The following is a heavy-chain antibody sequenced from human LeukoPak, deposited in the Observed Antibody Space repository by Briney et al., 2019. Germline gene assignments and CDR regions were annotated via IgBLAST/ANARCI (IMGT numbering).Heavy chain of an antibody. V-gene: IGHV3-23*01. CDR1: GFTFSSYA. CDR3: ASTDSSWYPLYYYYGMDV. CDR2: ISGSGGST. J-gene: IGHJ6*02. D-gene: IGHD6-13*01. Sequence: GGSLRLSCAASGFTFSSYAMSWVRQAPGKGLEWVSAISGSGGSTYYADSVKGRFTISRDNSKNTLYLQMNSLRAEDTAVYYCASTDSSWYPLYYYYGMDVWGQGTTVTVSS.